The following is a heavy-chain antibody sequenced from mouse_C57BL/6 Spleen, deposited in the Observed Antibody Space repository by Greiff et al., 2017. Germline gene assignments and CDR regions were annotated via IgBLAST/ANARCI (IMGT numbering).Heavy chain of an antibody. V-gene: IGHV3-6*01. CDR2: LSYDGSN. D-gene: IGHD2-5*01. CDR3: TRVDDSKYRYLDG. J-gene: IGHJ1*03. CDR1: GYSITSGYY. Sequence: VQLQQSGPGLVKPSQSLSLTCSVSGYSITSGYYWNWLRQFPGDKLGCMGYLSYDGSNNYNPSLYNRISITRDTSKNQFVRKLNSVTTKDTATYYGTRVDDSKYRYLDGWGTGTTVTVAS.